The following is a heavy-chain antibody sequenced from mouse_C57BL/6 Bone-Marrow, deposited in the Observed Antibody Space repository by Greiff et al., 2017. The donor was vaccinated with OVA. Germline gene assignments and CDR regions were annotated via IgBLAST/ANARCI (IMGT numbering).Heavy chain of an antibody. V-gene: IGHV2-2*01. D-gene: IGHD2-2*01. J-gene: IGHJ1*03. CDR3: ARATPDGYDGYFDV. Sequence: QVQLPQSGPGLVQPSQSLSITCTVSGFSLTSYGVHWVRQSPGKGLAWLGVIWSGGSTDYNAAFISRLSISKDNSKSQVFLKMNSLSADDTAIYYCARATPDGYDGYFDVWGTGTTGTVSS. CDR2: IWSGGST. CDR1: GFSLTSYG.